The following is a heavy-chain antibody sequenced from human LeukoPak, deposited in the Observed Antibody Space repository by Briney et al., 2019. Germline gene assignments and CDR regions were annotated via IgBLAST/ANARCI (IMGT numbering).Heavy chain of an antibody. CDR1: GFTVGSNY. CDR3: ARSIDGNNYYGMDV. V-gene: IGHV3-66*01. D-gene: IGHD4-23*01. CDR2: IYSNSGGST. Sequence: PGRSLRLSCAASGFTVGSNYMSWVRQAPGKGLEWVSFIYSNSGGSTYFADSVKGRFAVSRDTSKNTLYLQMNSLRPEDTAVYYCARSIDGNNYYGMDVWGHGTTVTVSS. J-gene: IGHJ6*02.